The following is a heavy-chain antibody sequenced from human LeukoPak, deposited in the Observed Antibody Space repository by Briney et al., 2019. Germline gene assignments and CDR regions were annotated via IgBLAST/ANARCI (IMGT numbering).Heavy chain of an antibody. Sequence: GGSLRLSCAASGFSFSSHNMNWVRQAPGKGLEWVSYISCSSSVRSYADSVKGRFTISRDNAKNSLYLQMNSLRAEDTAVYYCARCIRIGRFGELTLVDYWGQGTLVTVSS. CDR3: ARCIRIGRFGELTLVDY. CDR2: ISCSSSVR. D-gene: IGHD3-10*01. CDR1: GFSFSSHN. J-gene: IGHJ4*02. V-gene: IGHV3-21*05.